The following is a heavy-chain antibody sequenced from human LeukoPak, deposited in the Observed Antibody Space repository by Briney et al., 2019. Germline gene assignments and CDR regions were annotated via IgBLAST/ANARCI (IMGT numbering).Heavy chain of an antibody. V-gene: IGHV4-39*01. CDR2: IHFGGST. CDR1: GGSVSSSGYY. J-gene: IGHJ2*01. Sequence: TSEPLSLTCNLTGGSVSSSGYYWGWIRQPPGKGLEWLETIHFGGSTFYNPSLKSRVTISVDTSKNQFSLKLSSLTAADTAVYYCARLGPQLSWYFDLWGRGTLVTVSS. CDR3: ARLGPQLSWYFDL. D-gene: IGHD1-1*01.